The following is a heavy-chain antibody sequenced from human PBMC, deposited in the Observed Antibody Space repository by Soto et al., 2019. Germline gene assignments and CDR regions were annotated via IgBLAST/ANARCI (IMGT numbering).Heavy chain of an antibody. CDR2: IYPGDSDT. CDR1: GYSFTSYW. V-gene: IGHV5-51*01. Sequence: GESLKISCKGSGYSFTSYWIGWVRQMPGKGLEWMGIIYPGDSDTRYSPSFQGQVTISADKSISTAYLQWSSLKASDTAMYYCAILIAAADDYYYYGMDVWGQGTTVTVS. J-gene: IGHJ6*02. D-gene: IGHD6-13*01. CDR3: AILIAAADDYYYYGMDV.